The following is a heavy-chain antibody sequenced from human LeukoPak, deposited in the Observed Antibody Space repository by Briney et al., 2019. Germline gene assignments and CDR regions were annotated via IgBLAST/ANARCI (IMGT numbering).Heavy chain of an antibody. CDR2: INHSGST. D-gene: IGHD3-3*01. J-gene: IGHJ6*03. CDR3: ARVHLSITIFGVVEDYYYMDV. CDR1: GGSFSGYY. V-gene: IGHV4-34*01. Sequence: PSETLSLTCAVYGGSFSGYYWSWIRQPPGKGLEWIGEINHSGSTNYNPSLKSRVTISVDTSKNQFSLKLSSVTAADTAVYYCARVHLSITIFGVVEDYYYMDVWGKGTTVTVSS.